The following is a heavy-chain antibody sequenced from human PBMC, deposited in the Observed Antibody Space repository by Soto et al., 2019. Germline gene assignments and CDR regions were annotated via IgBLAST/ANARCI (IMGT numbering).Heavy chain of an antibody. D-gene: IGHD2-8*01. CDR3: ARDRSTYGGGGTGEVKENWFDP. CDR1: GVSISRYY. Sequence: PSETLSLTCSVSGVSISRYYWSWIRQPPGKGLEWIGYAYYGGSTGYSPSLKSRVTMAVDTSKKQVSLELNSVTAADTAVYYCARDRSTYGGGGTGEVKENWFDPWGQGILVTVSS. CDR2: AYYGGST. V-gene: IGHV4-59*01. J-gene: IGHJ5*02.